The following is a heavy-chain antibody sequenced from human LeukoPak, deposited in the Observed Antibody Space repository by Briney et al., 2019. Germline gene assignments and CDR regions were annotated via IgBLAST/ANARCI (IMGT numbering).Heavy chain of an antibody. J-gene: IGHJ4*02. D-gene: IGHD3-22*01. CDR1: GFTFDDYA. Sequence: GGSLRLSCAASGFTFDDYAMHWVRQAPGKGLEWVSLISGDGGSTYYADSVKGRFTISRDNSKNSLYLQMNSLRTEDTALYYCAKDWGAYYDSSGFYSGDFDYWGQGTLVTVSS. V-gene: IGHV3-43*02. CDR3: AKDWGAYYDSSGFYSGDFDY. CDR2: ISGDGGST.